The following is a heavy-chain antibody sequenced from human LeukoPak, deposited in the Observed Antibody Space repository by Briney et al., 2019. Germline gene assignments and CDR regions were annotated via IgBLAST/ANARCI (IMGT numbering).Heavy chain of an antibody. CDR1: GGTFSSYA. D-gene: IGHD4-23*01. CDR3: ARDPRGNPKGGYYYYGMDV. V-gene: IGHV1-69*13. CDR2: IIPIFGTA. Sequence: SVKVSCKASGGTFSSYAISWVRQAPGQGLEWMGGIIPIFGTANYAQKFQGRVTITADESTSTAYMELSSLRSEDTAVYYCARDPRGNPKGGYYYYGMDVWGQGTTVTVSS. J-gene: IGHJ6*02.